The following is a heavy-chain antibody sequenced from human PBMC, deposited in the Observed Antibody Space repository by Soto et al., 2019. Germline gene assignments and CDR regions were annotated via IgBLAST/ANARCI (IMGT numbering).Heavy chain of an antibody. CDR2: IHEDKNAK. J-gene: IGHJ4*02. CDR3: GTYDCPAAAGVVLDL. Sequence: EVRLVESGGGLVQPGGSLRLSCEASGFTFSSRWMTWVRQGPGKGLEWVANIHEDKNAKDYVDSVKGRFTISRDNSKNSLYLQVNRLRDEASAVYYCGTYDCPAAAGVVLDLWRQGALVIVSS. V-gene: IGHV3-7*02. CDR1: GFTFSSRW. D-gene: IGHD6-25*01.